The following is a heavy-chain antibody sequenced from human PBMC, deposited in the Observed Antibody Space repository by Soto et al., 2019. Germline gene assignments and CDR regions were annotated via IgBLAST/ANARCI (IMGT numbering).Heavy chain of an antibody. J-gene: IGHJ4*02. D-gene: IGHD3-10*01. Sequence: EVQLVESGGGLVQPGGSLRLSCAASGFTFSSYSMNWVRQAPGKGLEWVSSISSSSSYIYYADSVKGRFTISRDNAKNSLYLQMNSLRAEDTAVYYCARDRGRSLYYFDYWGQGTLVTVSS. CDR1: GFTFSSYS. CDR3: ARDRGRSLYYFDY. V-gene: IGHV3-21*01. CDR2: ISSSSSYI.